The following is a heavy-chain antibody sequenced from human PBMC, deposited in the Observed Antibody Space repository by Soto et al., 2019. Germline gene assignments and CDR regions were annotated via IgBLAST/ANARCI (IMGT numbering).Heavy chain of an antibody. Sequence: SETLSLTCTVSGGSISSYYWSWIRQPPGKGLEWIGYIYYSGSTNYNPSLKSRVTISADTSKNQFSLKLSSVTAADTAVYYCASGMRRTYGMDVWGQGTTVTVSS. CDR3: ASGMRRTYGMDV. CDR2: IYYSGST. J-gene: IGHJ6*02. V-gene: IGHV4-59*01. D-gene: IGHD1-20*01. CDR1: GGSISSYY.